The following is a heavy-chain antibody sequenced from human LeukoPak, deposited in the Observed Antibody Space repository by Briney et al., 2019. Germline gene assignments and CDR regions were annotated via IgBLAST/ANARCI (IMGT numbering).Heavy chain of an antibody. J-gene: IGHJ3*02. CDR3: ARDGGEDPRAFDI. Sequence: GGSLRLSCAASGFTFSSYAMHWVRQAPGKGLEYVSAISSNGGSTYYANSVKGRFTISRDNSKNTLYLQMGSLRAEDMAVYYCARDGGEDPRAFDIWGQGTMVTVSS. CDR1: GFTFSSYA. D-gene: IGHD3-10*01. CDR2: ISSNGGST. V-gene: IGHV3-64*01.